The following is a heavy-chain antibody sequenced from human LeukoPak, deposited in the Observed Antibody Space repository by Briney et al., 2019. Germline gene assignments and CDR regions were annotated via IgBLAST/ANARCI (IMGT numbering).Heavy chain of an antibody. CDR3: ARETEVPGGRSWDF. Sequence: PSETLSLTCTVSGASISSSSYYWGWIRQPPGKGLEWIGSISYSGSTYYNPSLKSRVTMSVDTSNNQFSLKLSSVTAADTAVYYCARETEVPGGRSWDFWGQGTLVTVSS. CDR2: ISYSGST. CDR1: GASISSSSYY. V-gene: IGHV4-39*07. J-gene: IGHJ4*02. D-gene: IGHD6-19*01.